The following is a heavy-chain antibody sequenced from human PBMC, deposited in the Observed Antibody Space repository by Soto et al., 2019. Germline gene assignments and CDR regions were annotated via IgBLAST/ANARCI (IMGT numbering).Heavy chain of an antibody. D-gene: IGHD3-22*01. V-gene: IGHV3-30*18. CDR2: ISSDGKSE. CDR3: AKTITTYSGDSRGRGALVDY. J-gene: IGHJ4*02. CDR1: GFTFSTYG. Sequence: QVQLVEPGGGVVQHGRSLRLSCAASGFTFSTYGMHWVRQPPGKGLEWVAVISSDGKSEHYADPVKGRFSISRDNSKNALSLRMNRLGVEDTAVYYCAKTITTYSGDSRGRGALVDYWGQGTLVTVSS.